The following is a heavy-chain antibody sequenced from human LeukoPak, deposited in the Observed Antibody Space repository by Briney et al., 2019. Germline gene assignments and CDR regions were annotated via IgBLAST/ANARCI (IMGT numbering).Heavy chain of an antibody. V-gene: IGHV1-69*01. CDR1: GGTCSSYA. CDR2: IIPIFGTA. CDR3: ARGNRPDYGNYGSWFDP. J-gene: IGHJ5*02. D-gene: IGHD4-11*01. Sequence: ASVKVSCKASGGTCSSYAISWVRQAPGQGLEWMGGIIPIFGTANYAQKFQGRVTITAEESPRAAYMELSSLRSEDTAVYYCARGNRPDYGNYGSWFDPWGREPWSPSPQ.